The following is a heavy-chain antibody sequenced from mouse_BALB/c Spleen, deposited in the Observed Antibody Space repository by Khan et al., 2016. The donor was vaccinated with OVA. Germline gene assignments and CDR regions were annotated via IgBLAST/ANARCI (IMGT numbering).Heavy chain of an antibody. V-gene: IGHV1-77*01. CDR1: GYTFTDCY. CDR2: ISPGSGDT. Sequence: QVQLQQSGTELARPGASVNLSCKASGYTFTDCYINWVKQRSGQGLEWIGEISPGSGDTYYNEKFKGKATLTADKSSSTAYMQLSSLTSEASAVYFCARRNYFGDTFAYWGQGTLVTVSA. CDR3: ARRNYFGDTFAY. J-gene: IGHJ3*01. D-gene: IGHD1-2*01.